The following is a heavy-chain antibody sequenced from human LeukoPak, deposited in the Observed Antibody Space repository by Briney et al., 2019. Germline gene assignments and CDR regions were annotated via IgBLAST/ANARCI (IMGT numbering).Heavy chain of an antibody. CDR3: ARVGKIAVADDAFDI. V-gene: IGHV1-2*06. CDR1: GYTFTGYY. J-gene: IGHJ3*02. D-gene: IGHD6-19*01. CDR2: INPNSGGT. Sequence: ASVKVSCKASGYTFTGYYMHWVRQAPGQGLEWMGRINPNSGGTNYAQKFQGRVTMTRDTSISTAYMELSSLRSEDTAVYYCARVGKIAVADDAFDIWGQGTMVTVSS.